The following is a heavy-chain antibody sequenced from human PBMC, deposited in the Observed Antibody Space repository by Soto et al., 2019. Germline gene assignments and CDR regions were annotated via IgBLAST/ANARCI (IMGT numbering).Heavy chain of an antibody. D-gene: IGHD3-10*01. CDR2: IYYSGST. V-gene: IGHV4-59*01. Sequence: PSETLSLTCTVSGGSISSYYWSWIRQPPGKGLEWIGYIYYSGSTNYNPSLKSRVTISVDTSKNQFSLKLSSATAADTAVYYCARDFLSEMGRYFDYWGQGTLVTVSS. CDR1: GGSISSYY. J-gene: IGHJ4*02. CDR3: ARDFLSEMGRYFDY.